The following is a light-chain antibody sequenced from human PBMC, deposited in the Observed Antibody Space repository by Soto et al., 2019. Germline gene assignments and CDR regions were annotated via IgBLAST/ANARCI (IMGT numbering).Light chain of an antibody. CDR2: RDS. V-gene: IGLV3-9*01. CDR1: NIGSKN. Sequence: SYELTQPLSVSVALGQTARITCGGNNIGSKNVHWYQQKPGQAPVLVIYRDSNRPSGIPERFSGSNSGNTATLTISRAQAGDEADYYCQVWDSTVVFGGGTKLIVL. J-gene: IGLJ2*01. CDR3: QVWDSTVV.